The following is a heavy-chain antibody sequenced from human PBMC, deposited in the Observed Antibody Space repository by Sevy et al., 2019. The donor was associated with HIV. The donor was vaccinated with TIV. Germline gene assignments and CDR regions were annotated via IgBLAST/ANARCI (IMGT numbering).Heavy chain of an antibody. Sequence: ASVKVSCKSSGGTFSTYSINWVRQAPGQGLEWMGMIIPIFGTANYAQRFQGRVTITADESTSTAYMELTSLRSEDTAVYYSAREQGVRGVIQANYFDPWGQGTLVTVSS. D-gene: IGHD3-10*01. CDR3: AREQGVRGVIQANYFDP. J-gene: IGHJ5*02. CDR1: GGTFSTYS. CDR2: IIPIFGTA. V-gene: IGHV1-69*13.